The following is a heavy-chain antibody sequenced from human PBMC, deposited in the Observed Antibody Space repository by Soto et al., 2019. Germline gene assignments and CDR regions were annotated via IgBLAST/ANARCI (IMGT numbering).Heavy chain of an antibody. CDR2: MNPNSGNT. Sequence: ASVKVSCKAPGYTFTSYDINWLRQATGQGLEWMGWMNPNSGNTGYAQKFQGRVTMTRNTSISTAYMELSSLRSEDTAVYYCARLIPKDYGDDELDYWGQGTLVTVSS. J-gene: IGHJ4*02. CDR1: GYTFTSYD. CDR3: ARLIPKDYGDDELDY. V-gene: IGHV1-8*01. D-gene: IGHD4-17*01.